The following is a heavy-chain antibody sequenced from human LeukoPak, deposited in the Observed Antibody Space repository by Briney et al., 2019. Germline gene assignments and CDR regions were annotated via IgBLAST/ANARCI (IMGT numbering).Heavy chain of an antibody. J-gene: IGHJ6*02. CDR3: AKVGESLVLWFGEPTYGTDV. D-gene: IGHD3-10*01. Sequence: GGSLRLSCAASGFTFSRYGMHWVRQAPGKGLEWVAVISYDGSNKYYADSVKGRFTISRDNSKNTLYLQMNSLRAEDTAVYYCAKVGESLVLWFGEPTYGTDVWGQGTTVTVSS. CDR2: ISYDGSNK. CDR1: GFTFSRYG. V-gene: IGHV3-30*18.